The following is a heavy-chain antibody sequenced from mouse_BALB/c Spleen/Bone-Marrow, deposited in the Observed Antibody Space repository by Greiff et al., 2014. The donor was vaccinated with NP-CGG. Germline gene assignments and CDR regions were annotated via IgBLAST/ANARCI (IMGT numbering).Heavy chain of an antibody. Sequence: EVMLVESGGGLVQPGGSLRLSCATSGFTFTDYYMNWVRQPPGKALEWLGFIRNKANGYTTEYSASVKGRFTISRDNSQSILYLQMNTLRAEDSATYYCAGDNGRLLFDFWGQGTTLTVSS. J-gene: IGHJ2*01. CDR2: IRNKANGYTT. D-gene: IGHD1-2*01. CDR3: AGDNGRLLFDF. V-gene: IGHV7-3*02. CDR1: GFTFTDYY.